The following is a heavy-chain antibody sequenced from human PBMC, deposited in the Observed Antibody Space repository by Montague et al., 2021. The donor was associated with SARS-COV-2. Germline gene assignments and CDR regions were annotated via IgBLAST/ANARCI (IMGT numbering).Heavy chain of an antibody. J-gene: IGHJ6*03. CDR2: IYHSGST. CDR1: GGSFSGCS. D-gene: IGHD2-2*02. V-gene: IGHV4-34*01. Sequence: SETLSLAYAVYGGSFSGCSWSWIRQPPGKRLEWIGQIYHSGSTNYNPSLKSRVTISVDTSKNQFSLKLSSVTAADTALYYCRVVPAGIPKGPNFYYMDVWGKGTTVTVSS. CDR3: RVVPAGIPKGPNFYYMDV.